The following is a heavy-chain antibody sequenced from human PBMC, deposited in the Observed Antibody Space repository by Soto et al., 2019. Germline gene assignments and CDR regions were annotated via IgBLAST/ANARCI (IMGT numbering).Heavy chain of an antibody. CDR3: ARELQWLVISGNWFDP. V-gene: IGHV3-33*01. Sequence: QVQLVESGGGVVQPGRSLRLSCAASGFTFSSYGTHWVRQAPGKGLEWVAVIWYDGSNKYYADSVKGRFTISRDNSKNTLYLQMNSLRAEDTAVYYCARELQWLVISGNWFDPWGQGTLVTVSS. CDR2: IWYDGSNK. D-gene: IGHD6-19*01. CDR1: GFTFSSYG. J-gene: IGHJ5*02.